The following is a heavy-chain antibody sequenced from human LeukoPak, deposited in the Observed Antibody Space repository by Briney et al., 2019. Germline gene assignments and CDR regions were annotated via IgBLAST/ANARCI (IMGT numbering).Heavy chain of an antibody. CDR2: IFYSGNT. J-gene: IGHJ4*02. Sequence: SETLSLTCTVSGGSITNYYWSWLRQPPGMGLEWIGYIFYSGNTNYNPSLKSRLTISVDTSKNQFSLKLSSVTAADTAVYYCARRSGYDDYWGQGTLVTVSS. D-gene: IGHD5-12*01. CDR3: ARRSGYDDY. V-gene: IGHV4-59*08. CDR1: GGSITNYY.